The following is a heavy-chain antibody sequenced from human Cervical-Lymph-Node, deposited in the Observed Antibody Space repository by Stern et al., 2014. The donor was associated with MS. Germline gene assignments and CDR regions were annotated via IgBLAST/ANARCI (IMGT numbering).Heavy chain of an antibody. CDR2: ISYDGSDP. CDR1: GFTFSSYG. CDR3: VKRGITEVRGVRLGDY. J-gene: IGHJ4*02. V-gene: IGHV3-30*18. Sequence: VQLEESGGGVVQPGRSLRLTCTVSGFTFSSYGMHWVRQAPGKGLEWVSVISYDGSDPYYAESVKGRFTISRDNTKNTLYLEMRRLRREDTAVYYCVKRGITEVRGVRLGDYWGPGTLVIVSS. D-gene: IGHD3-10*01.